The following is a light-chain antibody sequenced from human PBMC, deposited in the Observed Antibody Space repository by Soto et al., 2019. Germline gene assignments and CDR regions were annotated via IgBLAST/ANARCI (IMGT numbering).Light chain of an antibody. CDR2: LNSDGSH. CDR1: SGHSSYA. CDR3: QTWGTGWV. Sequence: QPVLTQSPSASASLGASVKLTCTLSSGHSSYAIAWHQQQPEKGPRYLMKLNSDGSHSKGDGIPDRFSGSSSGAERYLTISSLQSEDEADYYCQTWGTGWVFGTGTKLTVL. V-gene: IGLV4-69*01. J-gene: IGLJ1*01.